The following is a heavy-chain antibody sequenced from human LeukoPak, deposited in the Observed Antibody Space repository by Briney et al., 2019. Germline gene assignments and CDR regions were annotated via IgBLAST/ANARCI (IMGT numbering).Heavy chain of an antibody. Sequence: SETLSLTCAVSGGSISSSNWWSWVRQPPGKGLEWIGEIYHSGSTNYNPSLKSRVTISVDKSKNQFSLKLGSVTAADTAVYYCARGSMVRGPRRFDYWGQGTLVTVSS. V-gene: IGHV4-4*02. CDR3: ARGSMVRGPRRFDY. CDR2: IYHSGST. D-gene: IGHD3-10*01. J-gene: IGHJ4*02. CDR1: GGSISSSNW.